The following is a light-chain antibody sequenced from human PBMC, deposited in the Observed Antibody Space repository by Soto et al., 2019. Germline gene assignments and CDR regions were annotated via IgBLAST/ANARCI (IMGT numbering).Light chain of an antibody. V-gene: IGKV1-39*01. CDR1: QSMDTY. J-gene: IGKJ4*01. CDR2: GAS. Sequence: DIQMNQSRSSLSASVGDRVTITCGAGQSMDTYLSGYQQKPGKGPKLLIYGASSLGSGVPSRFSGSGSGTDFTLTISSLQPEDFATYYCQQSYTTPITFGGGSKVDMK. CDR3: QQSYTTPIT.